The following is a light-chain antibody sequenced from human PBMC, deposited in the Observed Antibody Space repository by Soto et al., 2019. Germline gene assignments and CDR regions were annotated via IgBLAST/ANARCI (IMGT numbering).Light chain of an antibody. CDR2: WAS. J-gene: IGKJ4*02. CDR3: QQYFGTPPT. Sequence: DIVMTQSPDSLAVSLGERATINCKSSQSVLSSSNNYNYLAWYQQKPGQPPKLLIYWASTRESGVPDRFSGSGSGTDFTLTISSLQAEDVAVYYCQQYFGTPPTFGRGTKVEI. CDR1: QSVLSSSNNYNY. V-gene: IGKV4-1*01.